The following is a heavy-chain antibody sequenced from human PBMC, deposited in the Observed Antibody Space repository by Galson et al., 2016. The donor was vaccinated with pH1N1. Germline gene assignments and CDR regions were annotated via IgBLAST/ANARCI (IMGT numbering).Heavy chain of an antibody. CDR2: IIPILGTT. CDR3: AREDYHDVDLNDWYFDL. Sequence: SVKVSCKASGGTFNSNGLSWVRQAPGQGLEWMGRIIPILGTTNYAQKFQGKITITADESTSTAYMELSSLRSEDTALYYCAREDYHDVDLNDWYFDLWGRGTLVTVSS. V-gene: IGHV1-69*13. D-gene: IGHD3-22*01. J-gene: IGHJ2*01. CDR1: GGTFNSNG.